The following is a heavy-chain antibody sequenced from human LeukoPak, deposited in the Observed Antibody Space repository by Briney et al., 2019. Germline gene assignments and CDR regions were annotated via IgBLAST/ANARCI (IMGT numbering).Heavy chain of an antibody. Sequence: GGSLRLSCVASGFTFGKYWMSWVRQAPGKGLEWVAVISYDGSNKYYADSVKGRFTISRDNSKNTLYLQMNSLRAEDTAVYYCARGVYDCVWGSYRQLDYWGQGTLVTVSS. D-gene: IGHD3-16*02. CDR2: ISYDGSNK. V-gene: IGHV3-30-3*01. J-gene: IGHJ4*02. CDR3: ARGVYDCVWGSYRQLDY. CDR1: GFTFGKYW.